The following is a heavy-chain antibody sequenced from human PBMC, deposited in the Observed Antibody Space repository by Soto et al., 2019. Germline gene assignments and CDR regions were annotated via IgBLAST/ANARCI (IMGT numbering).Heavy chain of an antibody. D-gene: IGHD2-8*01. Sequence: QVQLVQSGAEVKKPGASVKVSCKVSGYTLTELSMHWVRQAPGKGLEWKGGFDPEDGETIYAQKFRGRVTMTEDTSTDTAYMELSSLKSEDTAVYYCATLTRLYAILGLGGLVYWGQGTLVTVSS. CDR1: GYTLTELS. CDR3: ATLTRLYAILGLGGLVY. CDR2: FDPEDGET. J-gene: IGHJ4*02. V-gene: IGHV1-24*01.